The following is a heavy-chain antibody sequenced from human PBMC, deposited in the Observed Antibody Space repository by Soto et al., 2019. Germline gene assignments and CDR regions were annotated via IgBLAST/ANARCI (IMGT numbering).Heavy chain of an antibody. D-gene: IGHD5-12*01. CDR1: GFPFSGYA. Sequence: EVQLLESGGGLVQPGGSLTLSCAASGFPFSGYAMSWVRQAPGKGLAWVSAIAGSGGNTYYADSVKGRFTISRDNYKNTLYLQMKSLRGDDTAIYYCVKDPLRNGHNWFDPCGQGTLVTVSS. CDR2: IAGSGGNT. J-gene: IGHJ5*02. CDR3: VKDPLRNGHNWFDP. V-gene: IGHV3-23*01.